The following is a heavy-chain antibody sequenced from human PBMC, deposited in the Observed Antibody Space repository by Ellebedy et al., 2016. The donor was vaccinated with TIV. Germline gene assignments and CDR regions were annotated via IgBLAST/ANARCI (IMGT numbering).Heavy chain of an antibody. CDR1: GGSISSSSYY. Sequence: SETLSLXCTVSGGSISSSSYYWGWIRQPPGKGLEWIGSIYYSGSTYYNPSLKSRVTISVDTSKNQFSLKLSSVTAADTAVYYCARALLEGGPWGPGTLVTVSS. CDR3: ARALLEGGP. CDR2: IYYSGST. J-gene: IGHJ5*02. D-gene: IGHD3-3*01. V-gene: IGHV4-39*01.